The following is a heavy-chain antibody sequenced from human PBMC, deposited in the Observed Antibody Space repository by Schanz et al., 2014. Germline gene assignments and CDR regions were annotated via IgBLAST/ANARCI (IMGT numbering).Heavy chain of an antibody. J-gene: IGHJ4*02. V-gene: IGHV3-33*08. D-gene: IGHD6-19*01. CDR2: MSYDGSNK. CDR1: GFTFSSYG. Sequence: VQLVESGGGLVQPGGSLRLSCAASGFTFSSYGMHWVRQAPGKGLEWVAAMSYDGSNKYYADSVKGRFTISRDNSKNTLYLQMNSLRAEDTAVYYCAIIGVMVAVAGTRADYWGQGTLVTVSS. CDR3: AIIGVMVAVAGTRADY.